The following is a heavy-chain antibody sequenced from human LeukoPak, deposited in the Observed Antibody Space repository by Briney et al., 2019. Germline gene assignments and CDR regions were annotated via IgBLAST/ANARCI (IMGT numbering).Heavy chain of an antibody. CDR1: GGSISSGGYY. CDR3: ARTPGRGRRLRNFDY. Sequence: PSQTLSLTCTVSGGSISSGGYYWSWIRQHPGKGLEGIGYIYYSGSTYYNPSLKSRVTISVDTSKNQFSLKLSSVTAADTAVYYCARTPGRGRRLRNFDYWGQGTLVTVSS. J-gene: IGHJ4*02. D-gene: IGHD1-26*01. V-gene: IGHV4-31*03. CDR2: IYYSGST.